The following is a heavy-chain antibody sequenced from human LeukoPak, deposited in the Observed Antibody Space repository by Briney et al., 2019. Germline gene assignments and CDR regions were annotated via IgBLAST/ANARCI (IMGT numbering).Heavy chain of an antibody. CDR1: GFTFSTFW. V-gene: IGHV3-7*01. Sequence: GGSLRLSCAASGFTFSTFWMSWVRQAPGKGLEWVANIQQDGSEKYYVDSVKGRFTISRDNAKNSLYLQMYSLRAEDTAVYYCAREDSSGSGEDYWGQGTLVTVSS. J-gene: IGHJ4*02. CDR2: IQQDGSEK. CDR3: AREDSSGSGEDY. D-gene: IGHD3-22*01.